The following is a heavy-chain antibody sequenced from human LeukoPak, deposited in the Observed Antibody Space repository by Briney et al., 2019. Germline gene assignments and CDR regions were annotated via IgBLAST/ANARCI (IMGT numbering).Heavy chain of an antibody. Sequence: SETLSLTCAVYGGSFSGYYWSWIRQPPGKGLEWIGEINHSGSTNYNPSLESRVTISVETSKHQFSLKLSSVTAADTAVYYCARGKRITMIVVVRYAFDIWGQGTMVTVSS. CDR1: GGSFSGYY. CDR3: ARGKRITMIVVVRYAFDI. CDR2: INHSGST. V-gene: IGHV4-34*01. D-gene: IGHD3-22*01. J-gene: IGHJ3*02.